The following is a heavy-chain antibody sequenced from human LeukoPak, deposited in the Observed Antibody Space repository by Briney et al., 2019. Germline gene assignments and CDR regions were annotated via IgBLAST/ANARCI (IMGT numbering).Heavy chain of an antibody. CDR2: ISYDGSNK. D-gene: IGHD3-22*01. Sequence: PGGSLRLSCAASELSFFSTYAMHWVRQAPGKGLEWVAVISYDGSNKYYADSVKGRFTISRDNSKNTLYLQMNSLRAEDTAVYYCAKDGSSGYYYGSHWGQGTLVTVSS. J-gene: IGHJ4*02. V-gene: IGHV3-30*04. CDR3: AKDGSSGYYYGSH. CDR1: ELSFFSTYA.